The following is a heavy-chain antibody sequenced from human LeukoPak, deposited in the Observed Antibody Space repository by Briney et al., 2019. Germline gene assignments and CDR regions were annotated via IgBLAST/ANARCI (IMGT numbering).Heavy chain of an antibody. D-gene: IGHD1-1*01. Sequence: SETLSLTCTVSGGSISSYYGSWIRQPPGKGMEWIGYIYYSGSTNYNPSLKSRVTISVDTSKNQFSLKLSSVTAADTAVYYCAREAEGTVAFDIWGQGTMVTVSS. J-gene: IGHJ3*02. CDR2: IYYSGST. CDR1: GGSISSYY. CDR3: AREAEGTVAFDI. V-gene: IGHV4-59*01.